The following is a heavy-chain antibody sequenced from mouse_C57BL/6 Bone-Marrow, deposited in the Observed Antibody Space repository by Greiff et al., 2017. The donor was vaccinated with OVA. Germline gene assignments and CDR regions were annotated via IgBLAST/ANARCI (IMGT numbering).Heavy chain of an antibody. CDR1: GFTFSDFY. Sequence: EVQLQESGGGLVQSGRSLRLSCATSGFTFSDFYMEWVRQAPGKGLEWIAASRNKANDYTTEYSASVKGRFIVSRDTSQSILYLQMNALRAEDTAIYYCARDAVYDGYYRRAMDYWGQGTSVTVSS. D-gene: IGHD2-3*01. V-gene: IGHV7-1*01. CDR3: ARDAVYDGYYRRAMDY. J-gene: IGHJ4*01. CDR2: SRNKANDYTT.